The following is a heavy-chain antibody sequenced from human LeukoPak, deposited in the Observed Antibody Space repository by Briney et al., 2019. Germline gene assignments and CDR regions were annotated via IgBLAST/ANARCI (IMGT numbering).Heavy chain of an antibody. J-gene: IGHJ6*03. V-gene: IGHV4-59*01. CDR3: ARGGFGSITMVRGVISQEFYYYMDV. D-gene: IGHD3-10*01. CDR1: GGSISSYY. Sequence: PSETLSLTCTVSGGSISSYYWSWIRQPPGKGLEWIGYIYSSGSTNYNPSLKSRVTISVDTSKNQFSLKLSSVTAADTAVYYCARGGFGSITMVRGVISQEFYYYMDVWGKGTTVTISS. CDR2: IYSSGST.